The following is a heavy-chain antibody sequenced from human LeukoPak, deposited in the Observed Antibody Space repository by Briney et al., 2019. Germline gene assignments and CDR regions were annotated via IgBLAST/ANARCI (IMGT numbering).Heavy chain of an antibody. Sequence: SETLSLTCTVSGDSISSYYWSWIRQPPGKGLEWFGYIYYSGSTNYNPSLKSRVTISVDTSKSHFSLKLSSVTAADTAVYYGGRVELPSGWFEPWGQGTLVTVSS. D-gene: IGHD1-7*01. J-gene: IGHJ5*02. CDR3: GRVELPSGWFEP. CDR1: GDSISSYY. CDR2: IYYSGST. V-gene: IGHV4-59*01.